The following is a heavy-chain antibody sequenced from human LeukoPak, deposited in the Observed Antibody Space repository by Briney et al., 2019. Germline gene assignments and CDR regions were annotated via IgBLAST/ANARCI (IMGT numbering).Heavy chain of an antibody. D-gene: IGHD5-18*01. CDR2: ISRGGSSI. CDR3: ASVAWIQLGACFDY. Sequence: GGSLRLSCSASGFTFSDYYMNWIRQAPGKGLEWVSYISRGGSSIYYADSVKGRFTISRDNAKNSLYLQMNSLRAEDTAVYYCASVAWIQLGACFDYWGQGTLVTVSS. J-gene: IGHJ4*02. V-gene: IGHV3-11*04. CDR1: GFTFSDYY.